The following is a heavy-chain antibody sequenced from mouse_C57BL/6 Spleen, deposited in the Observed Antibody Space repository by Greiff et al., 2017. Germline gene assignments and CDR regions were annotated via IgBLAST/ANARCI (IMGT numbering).Heavy chain of an antibody. CDR3: ARHDPYYSNWGYLDY. CDR2: FYPGSGSI. Sequence: QVQLQQSGAELVKPGASVKLSCKASGYTFTEYTIHWVKQRSGQGLEWIGWFYPGSGSIKYNEKFKDKATLTADKSSSTGYMELSRLTSEDAAVDFCARHDPYYSNWGYLDYWGQGTTLTVSS. J-gene: IGHJ2*01. CDR1: GYTFTEYT. V-gene: IGHV1-62-2*01. D-gene: IGHD2-5*01.